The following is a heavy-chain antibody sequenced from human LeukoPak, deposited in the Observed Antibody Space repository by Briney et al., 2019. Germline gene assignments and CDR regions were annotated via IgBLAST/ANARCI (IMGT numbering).Heavy chain of an antibody. CDR1: GFTFSSYW. Sequence: GGSLRLSCAASGFTFSSYWMSWVRQAPGKGLEWVSYISSSGSTIYYADSVKGRFTISRDNAKNSLYLQMNSLRAEDTAVYYCAELGITMIGGVWGKGTTVTISS. V-gene: IGHV3-48*04. CDR2: ISSSGSTI. CDR3: AELGITMIGGV. J-gene: IGHJ6*04. D-gene: IGHD3-10*02.